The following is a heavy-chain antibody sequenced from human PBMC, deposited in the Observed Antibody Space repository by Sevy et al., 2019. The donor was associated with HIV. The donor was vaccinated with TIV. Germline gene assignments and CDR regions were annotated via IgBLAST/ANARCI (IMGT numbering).Heavy chain of an antibody. V-gene: IGHV1-2*06. CDR3: ASGYGDYGGDYYYYGMDV. J-gene: IGHJ6*02. CDR2: INPNSGGT. D-gene: IGHD4-17*01. CDR1: GYTFTGYY. Sequence: ASVKVSRKASGYTFTGYYMHWVRQAPGQGLEWMGRINPNSGGTNYGLKFQGRVTMTRDTSISTAYMELSRLRSDDTAVYYCASGYGDYGGDYYYYGMDVWGQGTTVTVSS.